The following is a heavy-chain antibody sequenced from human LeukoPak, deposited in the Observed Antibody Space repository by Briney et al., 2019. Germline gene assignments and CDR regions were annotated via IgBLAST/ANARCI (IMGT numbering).Heavy chain of an antibody. D-gene: IGHD3-16*02. CDR1: GYTFTSKY. V-gene: IGHV1-46*01. CDR2: IIPGGGST. Sequence: GASVNVSCKASGYTFTSKYIHWVRQAPGQGLDWMGMIIPGGGSTTYAQKFRDRVTMTRDASTSTVYMELSGLRSEDTALYYCATAGGIIEFFDFWGHGTLVTVSS. CDR3: ATAGGIIEFFDF. J-gene: IGHJ2*01.